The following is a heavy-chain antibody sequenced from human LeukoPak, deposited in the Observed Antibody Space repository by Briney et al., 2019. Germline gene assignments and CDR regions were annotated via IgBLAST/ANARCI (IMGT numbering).Heavy chain of an antibody. J-gene: IGHJ4*02. CDR1: GYSFTSYW. D-gene: IGHD4-23*01. V-gene: IGHV5-51*01. CDR2: IYPGDSDT. Sequence: GESLKISCKGSGYSFTSYWIGWVRQMPGKGLEGMGIIYPGDSDTRYSPSFQGQVTISADKSISTAYLQWSSLKASDTAMYYCATRFFDYGGNLYYFAYWGQGTLVTVSS. CDR3: ATRFFDYGGNLYYFAY.